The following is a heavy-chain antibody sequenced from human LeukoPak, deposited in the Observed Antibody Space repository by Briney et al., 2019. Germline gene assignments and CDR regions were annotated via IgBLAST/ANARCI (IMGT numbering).Heavy chain of an antibody. V-gene: IGHV1-46*01. CDR3: ARDPRITMIVVVTGPYYFQH. D-gene: IGHD3-22*01. Sequence: ASVKVSCKASGYTFTSYYMHWVEQAPGQGLEWMGIINPIGGGTSYAQQFQGRGPMTRDTSTDTVHMELSSLRSEDTAVYYCARDPRITMIVVVTGPYYFQHWGQGTLVTVSS. CDR1: GYTFTSYY. CDR2: INPIGGGT. J-gene: IGHJ1*01.